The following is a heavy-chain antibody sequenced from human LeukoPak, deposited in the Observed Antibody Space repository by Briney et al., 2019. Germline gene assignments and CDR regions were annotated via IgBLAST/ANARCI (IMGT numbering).Heavy chain of an antibody. D-gene: IGHD4-23*01. Sequence: SETLSLTCTVSGDSISSSSYYWGWLRQPPGKELEWIGSIYYSGSTYYNPSLNSRVTISVDTSKNQFSLKLSSVTAAGTAVYYCARDYLGGNPDAFDIWGQGAMVTVSS. V-gene: IGHV4-39*07. J-gene: IGHJ3*02. CDR1: GDSISSSSYY. CDR2: IYYSGST. CDR3: ARDYLGGNPDAFDI.